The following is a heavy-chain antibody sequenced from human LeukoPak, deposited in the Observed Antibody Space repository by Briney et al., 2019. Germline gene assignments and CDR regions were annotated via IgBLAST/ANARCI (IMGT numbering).Heavy chain of an antibody. CDR1: GFTFSSYA. J-gene: IGHJ4*02. CDR3: VRGIGLSSGWYEFDY. V-gene: IGHV3-30-3*01. Sequence: PGRSLTLSCAASGFTFSSYAIHWVRQAPGKGLEWVSLISFDGSNKYYADSVKGRFTISRDNSKYTLHLQMNSLKPEDTAVYYCVRGIGLSSGWYEFDYWGQGTLVTVSS. CDR2: ISFDGSNK. D-gene: IGHD6-19*01.